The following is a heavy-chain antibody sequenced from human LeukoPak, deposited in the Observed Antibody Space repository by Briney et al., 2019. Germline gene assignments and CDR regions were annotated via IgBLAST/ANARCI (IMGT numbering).Heavy chain of an antibody. V-gene: IGHV4-39*07. CDR3: ARAPHTSPTDYYFDF. CDR1: GDSFTNNNFY. J-gene: IGHJ4*02. D-gene: IGHD1-14*01. CDR2: IYYSGSA. Sequence: SETLSLTCTVSGDSFTNNNFYWAWIRQPPGKGLEWIGTIYYSGSAYYNPARKSRLTISLHPSHNQFSLNLTSVTAADTAVYFCARAPHTSPTDYYFDFWGPGTLVTVSS.